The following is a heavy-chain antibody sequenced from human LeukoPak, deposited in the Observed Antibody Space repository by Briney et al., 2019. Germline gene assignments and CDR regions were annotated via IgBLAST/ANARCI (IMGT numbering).Heavy chain of an antibody. D-gene: IGHD5-12*01. CDR3: ARGIVATIHFDH. V-gene: IGHV1-69*04. CDR2: IIPILGIA. CDR1: GGTFSSYA. J-gene: IGHJ4*02. Sequence: ASVKVSCKASGGTFSSYAISWVRQAPGQGLEWMGRIIPILGIANYAQKFQGRVTITADKSTSTAYMELSSLRSEDTAVYYCARGIVATIHFDHWGQGTLVTVSS.